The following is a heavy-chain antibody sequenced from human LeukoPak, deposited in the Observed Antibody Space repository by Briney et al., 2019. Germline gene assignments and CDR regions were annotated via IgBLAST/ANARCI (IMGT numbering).Heavy chain of an antibody. CDR1: GYTFTSYG. Sequence: ASVKVSCKASGYTFTSYGISWVRQAPGQGLEWMGWISAYNGNTNYAQKLQGRVIMTTDTSTSTAYMELRSLRSDDTAVYYCASSPKSFTYYDFWSGHPAYYYYMDVWGKGTTVTVSS. CDR3: ASSPKSFTYYDFWSGHPAYYYYMDV. J-gene: IGHJ6*03. CDR2: ISAYNGNT. V-gene: IGHV1-18*01. D-gene: IGHD3-3*01.